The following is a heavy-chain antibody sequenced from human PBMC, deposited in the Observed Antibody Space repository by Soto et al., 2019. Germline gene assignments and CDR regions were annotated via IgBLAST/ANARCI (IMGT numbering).Heavy chain of an antibody. J-gene: IGHJ6*02. CDR3: AKDLYDILTGYGMDV. Sequence: QVQLVESGGGVVQPGRSLRLSCAASGFTFSSYGMHWVRQAPGKGLEWVAVISYDGSNKYYADSVKGRFTISRDNSKNTLYLQMNSLRAEDTVVYYCAKDLYDILTGYGMDVWGQGTTVTVSS. CDR1: GFTFSSYG. CDR2: ISYDGSNK. D-gene: IGHD3-9*01. V-gene: IGHV3-30*18.